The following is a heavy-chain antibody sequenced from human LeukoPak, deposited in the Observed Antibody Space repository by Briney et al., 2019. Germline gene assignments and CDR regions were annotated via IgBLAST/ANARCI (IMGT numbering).Heavy chain of an antibody. CDR2: INPNSGVT. V-gene: IGHV1-2*02. J-gene: IGHJ4*02. CDR1: GYTFTGYY. CDR3: ARAQTVTILDY. Sequence: PRASVKVSCKASGYTFTGYYMHWVRQAPGQGLEWMGWINPNSGVTNSAQNFQDRVTMTRDTSITTAYMELTSLRSNDTAVYYCARAQTVTILDYWGQGALVTVSP. D-gene: IGHD4-17*01.